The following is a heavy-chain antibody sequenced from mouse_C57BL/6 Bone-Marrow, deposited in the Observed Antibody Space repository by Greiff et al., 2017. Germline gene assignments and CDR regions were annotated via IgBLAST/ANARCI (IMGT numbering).Heavy chain of an antibody. CDR3: ARVTTVVATGNSFDY. V-gene: IGHV3-6*01. J-gene: IGHJ2*01. CDR1: GYSITSGYY. D-gene: IGHD1-1*01. CDR2: ISYDGSN. Sequence: EVQLVEPGPGLVKPSQSLPLTCPVTGYSITSGYYRYWIRQFPGNKLEWMGFISYDGSNNYNPSFKNRISITLDTSKYQCFLKLKSVTTEDAASYFCARVTTVVATGNSFDYWGQGTPGTVSS.